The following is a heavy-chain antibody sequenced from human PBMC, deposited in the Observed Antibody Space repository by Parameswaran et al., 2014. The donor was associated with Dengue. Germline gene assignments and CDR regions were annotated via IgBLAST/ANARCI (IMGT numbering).Heavy chain of an antibody. CDR3: AKDYSDYGMDV. CDR1: GFTFSSYG. Sequence: QAGGSLRLSCAASGFTFSSYGMHWVRQAPGKGLEWVAVISYDGSNKYYADSVKGRFTISRDNSKNTLYLQMNSLRAEDTAVYYCAKDYSDYGMDVWGQGTTVTVSS. CDR2: ISYDGSNK. J-gene: IGHJ6*02. V-gene: IGHV3-30*18. D-gene: IGHD2-21*01.